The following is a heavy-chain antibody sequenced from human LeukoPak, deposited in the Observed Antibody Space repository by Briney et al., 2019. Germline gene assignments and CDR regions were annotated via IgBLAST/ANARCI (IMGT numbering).Heavy chain of an antibody. V-gene: IGHV3-23*01. CDR1: GFTFSSYA. CDR3: AKDRGYCSGGSCYYFDY. Sequence: GGSLRLSCAASGFTFSSYAMSWVRQAPGKGLEWVSAISGSGGSTHYADSVKGRFTISRDNSKNTLYLQMNSLRAEDTAVYYCAKDRGYCSGGSCYYFDYWGQGTLVTVSS. D-gene: IGHD2-15*01. J-gene: IGHJ4*02. CDR2: ISGSGGST.